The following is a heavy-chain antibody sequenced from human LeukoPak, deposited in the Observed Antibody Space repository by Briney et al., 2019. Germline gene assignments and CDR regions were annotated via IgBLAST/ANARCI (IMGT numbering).Heavy chain of an antibody. CDR1: GGSFSGYY. D-gene: IGHD6-13*01. V-gene: IGHV4-34*01. Sequence: PSETLSLTCAVYGGSFSGYYWSWIRQPPGKGLEWIGEINHSGSTNYNPSLKSRVTISVDTSKNQFSLKLSSVTAADTAVYYCAREAGIAAAGRKFDPWGQGTLVTVSS. CDR3: AREAGIAAAGRKFDP. CDR2: INHSGST. J-gene: IGHJ5*02.